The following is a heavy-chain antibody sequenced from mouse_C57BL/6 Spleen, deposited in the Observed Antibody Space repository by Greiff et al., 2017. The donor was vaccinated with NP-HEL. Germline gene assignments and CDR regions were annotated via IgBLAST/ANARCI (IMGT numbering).Heavy chain of an antibody. CDR3: AREGYYGNYVDAMDY. CDR2: INYDGSST. Sequence: EVMLVESEGGLVQPGSSMKLSCTASGFTFSDYYMAWVRQVPEKGLEWVANINYDGSSTYYLDSLKSRFIISRDNAKNILYLQMSSLKSEDTATYYCAREGYYGNYVDAMDYWGQGTSVTVSS. J-gene: IGHJ4*01. D-gene: IGHD2-1*01. CDR1: GFTFSDYY. V-gene: IGHV5-16*01.